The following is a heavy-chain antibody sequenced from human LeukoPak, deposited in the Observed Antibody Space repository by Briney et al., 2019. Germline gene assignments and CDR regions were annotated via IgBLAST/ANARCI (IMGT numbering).Heavy chain of an antibody. J-gene: IGHJ4*02. CDR3: ARDDRSGWYFDY. D-gene: IGHD6-19*01. CDR1: GFTFSSYT. CDR2: IYTSGSTI. Sequence: GGSLRLSCAASGFTFSSYTMNWVRQAPGKGMEWVSYIYTSGSTIYYADSVKGRFTISRDNGKNSLYLQMNSLRDEDTAVYYCARDDRSGWYFDYWGQGTLVTVSS. V-gene: IGHV3-48*02.